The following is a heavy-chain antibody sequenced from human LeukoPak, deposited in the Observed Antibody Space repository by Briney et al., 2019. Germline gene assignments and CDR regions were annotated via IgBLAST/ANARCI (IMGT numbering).Heavy chain of an antibody. Sequence: SETLSLTCTVSGGSVSSGSYYWSWVRQPPGKGLEWIGYIYYSGSTYYNPSLKSRVTISVDTSKNQFSLKLSSVTAADTAVYYCARDLLNEGNHLDYWGQGTLVTVSS. CDR2: IYYSGST. CDR1: GGSVSSGSYY. J-gene: IGHJ4*02. V-gene: IGHV4-30-4*08. CDR3: ARDLLNEGNHLDY. D-gene: IGHD4-23*01.